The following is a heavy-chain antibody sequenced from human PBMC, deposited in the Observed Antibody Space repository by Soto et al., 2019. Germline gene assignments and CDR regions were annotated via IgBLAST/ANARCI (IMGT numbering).Heavy chain of an antibody. J-gene: IGHJ4*02. CDR3: ARAGRIARASQAFDY. CDR1: GYTFTSYT. V-gene: IGHV1-69*02. CDR2: IIPILGIA. D-gene: IGHD1-26*01. Sequence: SVKVSCKASGYTFTSYTISWVRQAPGQGLEWMGRIIPILGIANYAQKFQGRVTITADKSTSTAYMELSSLRSEDTAVYYCARAGRIARASQAFDYWGQGTMVTVSS.